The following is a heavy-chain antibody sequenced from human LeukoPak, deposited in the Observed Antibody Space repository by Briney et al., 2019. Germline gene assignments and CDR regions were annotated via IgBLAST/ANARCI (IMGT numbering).Heavy chain of an antibody. CDR2: INQGESMI. V-gene: IGHV3-7*01. Sequence: GGSLRLSCAASGFTFTTYWMSWVRQAPGKGLEWVASINQGESMIWYVDSVKGRFTISRDNANNLLFLQMNYMRVEDTAVYYCAKLLRDVTIYDFWGHGDLVTVSS. CDR1: GFTFTTYW. CDR3: AKLLRDVTIYDF. J-gene: IGHJ4*03. D-gene: IGHD5-24*01.